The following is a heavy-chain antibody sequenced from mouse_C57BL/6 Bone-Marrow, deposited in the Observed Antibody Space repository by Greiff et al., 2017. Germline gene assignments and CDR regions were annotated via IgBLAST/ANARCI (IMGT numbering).Heavy chain of an antibody. D-gene: IGHD2-4*01. CDR2: INPGSGGT. V-gene: IGHV1-54*01. J-gene: IGHJ3*01. CDR1: GYAFTNYL. Sequence: VQLVESGAELVRPGTSVKVSCKASGYAFTNYLIEWVKQRPGQGLEWIGVINPGSGGTNYNEKFKGKATLTADKSSSTAYMQLSSLTSEDSAVYFCARWEDYGGFAYWGQGTLVTVSA. CDR3: ARWEDYGGFAY.